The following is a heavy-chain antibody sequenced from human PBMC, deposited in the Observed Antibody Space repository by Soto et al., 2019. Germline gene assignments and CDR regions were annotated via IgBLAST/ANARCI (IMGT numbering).Heavy chain of an antibody. CDR3: ARDIVVPTLHDY. D-gene: IGHD2-2*01. CDR1: GFTFSSYW. J-gene: IGHJ4*02. Sequence: GGSLRLSCAASGFTFSSYWMSWVRQAPGKGLEWVATIKHDGIEKHYPDSVRGRFNVSRDNAKNSMYLQMNSLRAEDTAMYYCARDIVVPTLHDYWGQGTLVTVSS. V-gene: IGHV3-7*01. CDR2: IKHDGIEK.